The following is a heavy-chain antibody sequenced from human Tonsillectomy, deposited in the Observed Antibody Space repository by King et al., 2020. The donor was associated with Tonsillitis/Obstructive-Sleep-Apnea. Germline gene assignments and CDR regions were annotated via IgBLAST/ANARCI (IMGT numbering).Heavy chain of an antibody. CDR2: INHSGST. CDR3: AGEGVGATFDY. D-gene: IGHD1-26*01. CDR1: GGSFSGYY. Sequence: QLQQWGAGLLKPSETLSLTCAVYGGSFSGYYWSWIRQPPGKGLEWIGEINHSGSTNYNPSLKSRVTISVDTSKNQFSLKLSSVTAADTAVYYCAGEGVGATFDYWGQGTLVTVSS. J-gene: IGHJ4*02. V-gene: IGHV4-34*01.